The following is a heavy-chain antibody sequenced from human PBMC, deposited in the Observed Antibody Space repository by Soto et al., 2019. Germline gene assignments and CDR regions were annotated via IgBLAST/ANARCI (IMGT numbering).Heavy chain of an antibody. V-gene: IGHV3-23*01. Sequence: EVQLLESGGGLVQPGGSLRLSCTASGFTFSSHAMTWVRQAPGKGLEWVSGLSDSGGSIYYADSVKGRFTISRDNSMNPLCLQLKSLRADDTAVYYCAKVSSSWYAGFFDLWGQGTLVTVSS. CDR3: AKVSSSWYAGFFDL. CDR1: GFTFSSHA. CDR2: LSDSGGSI. J-gene: IGHJ4*02. D-gene: IGHD6-13*01.